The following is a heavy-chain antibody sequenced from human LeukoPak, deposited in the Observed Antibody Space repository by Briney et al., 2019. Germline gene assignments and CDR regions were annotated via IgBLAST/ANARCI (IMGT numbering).Heavy chain of an antibody. CDR2: FHGGCAT. CDR1: GCNVNNNY. CDR3: ARDLGYTDGFGY. V-gene: IGHV3-53*01. Sequence: GASLRPCWAAGGCNVNNNYMSGVRKAPERVLWRGSIFHGGCATCYRHSLKGRFSISADNSNNTLYLQMNSLRAEDTAVYYCARDLGYTDGFGYWGQGTLVTVSS. J-gene: IGHJ4*02. D-gene: IGHD5-18*01.